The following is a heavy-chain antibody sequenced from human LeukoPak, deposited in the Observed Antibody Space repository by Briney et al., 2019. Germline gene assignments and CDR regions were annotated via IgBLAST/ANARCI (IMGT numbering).Heavy chain of an antibody. Sequence: PAETLSLTCAVSGGSISSSYYWSWIRQPPGKGLEWIGEINHSGSTNYNPSLKSRVTISVDTSKNQFSLKLSSVTAADTAVYYCARLARSGIDYWGQGTLVTVSS. CDR1: GGSISSSYY. CDR3: ARLARSGIDY. D-gene: IGHD1-26*01. CDR2: INHSGST. J-gene: IGHJ4*02. V-gene: IGHV4-34*01.